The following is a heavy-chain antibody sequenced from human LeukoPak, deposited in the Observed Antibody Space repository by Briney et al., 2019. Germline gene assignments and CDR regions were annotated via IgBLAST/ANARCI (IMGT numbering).Heavy chain of an antibody. J-gene: IGHJ4*02. CDR3: AWSTVTTNYFDY. CDR1: GYTFTSYY. V-gene: IGHV1-46*01. Sequence: ASVKVSCKASGYTFTSYYMHWVRQAPGQGLEWMGIINPSGGSTSYAQKFQGRVTMTRDTSTSTVYMELSSLRSEDTAVYYCAWSTVTTNYFDYWGQGTLVTVSS. D-gene: IGHD4-17*01. CDR2: INPSGGST.